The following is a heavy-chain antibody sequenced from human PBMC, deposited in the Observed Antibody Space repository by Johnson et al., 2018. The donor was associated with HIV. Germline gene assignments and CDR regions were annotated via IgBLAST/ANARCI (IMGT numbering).Heavy chain of an antibody. CDR2: IQQDGSEK. CDR1: GFTFSSYW. Sequence: VQLVESGGGLVQPGGSLRLSCAASGFTFSSYWMSWVRPAPGKGLEWVANIQQDGSEKYYVDSVKGGFTISRDNAKNSLYLQMNSLRAEDTAVYYCAGWPIFGGPLPVAFDIWGQGTMVTVSS. D-gene: IGHD3-3*01. J-gene: IGHJ3*02. CDR3: AGWPIFGGPLPVAFDI. V-gene: IGHV3-7*01.